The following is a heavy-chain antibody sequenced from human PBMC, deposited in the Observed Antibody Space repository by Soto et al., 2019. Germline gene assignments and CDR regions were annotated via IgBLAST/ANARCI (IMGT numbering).Heavy chain of an antibody. J-gene: IGHJ6*02. CDR2: IYHNGRT. CDR1: GGSISRWGYS. D-gene: IGHD2-2*01. Sequence: SENPALTCAVSGGSISRWGYSWGWIRQPPEKGLGWVGDIYHNGRTYYNPSLKSRATISINRAKKQFSLKLSSVTAADTAVYYCARGYCSSTSCKPYYYYGMDVWGQGTTVTVS. V-gene: IGHV4-30-2*01. CDR3: ARGYCSSTSCKPYYYYGMDV.